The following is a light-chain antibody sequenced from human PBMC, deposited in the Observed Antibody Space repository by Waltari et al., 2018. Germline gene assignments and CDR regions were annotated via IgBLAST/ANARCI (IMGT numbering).Light chain of an antibody. V-gene: IGLV1-44*01. CDR3: EAWDDTLNGPV. J-gene: IGLJ3*02. CDR2: NND. Sequence: QSVLTQPPSASGTPGQRVTMSSSGTKPNAGSNNANWYNQVPGTAPKLLMYNNDQRPSGVPDRFSGSKSATSAALAISGLQSEDEADYFCEAWDDTLNGPVFGGGTKLTVL. CDR1: KPNAGSNN.